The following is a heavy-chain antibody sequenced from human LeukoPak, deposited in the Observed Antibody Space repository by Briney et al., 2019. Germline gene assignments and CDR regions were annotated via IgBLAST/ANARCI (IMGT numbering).Heavy chain of an antibody. CDR3: AKSRYCSGGSCYSAFDP. J-gene: IGHJ5*02. V-gene: IGHV3-23*01. D-gene: IGHD2-15*01. Sequence: PGGSLRLSCAVSGFTFTSYVMSWVRQAPGKGLEWVSTISGTAGSTHYADSVRGRFTISRDISKSTVYLQMNSLRAEDTAVYYCAKSRYCSGGSCYSAFDPWGQGTLVTVSS. CDR1: GFTFTSYV. CDR2: ISGTAGST.